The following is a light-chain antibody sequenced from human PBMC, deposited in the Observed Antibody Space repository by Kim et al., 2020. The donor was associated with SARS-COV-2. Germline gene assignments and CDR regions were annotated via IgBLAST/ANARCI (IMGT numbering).Light chain of an antibody. J-gene: IGLJ2*01. CDR1: NSNIGTNA. CDR3: ATWDDSLNAVV. V-gene: IGLV1-44*01. Sequence: QSVLTQPASASGPPGQRVTISCSGSNSNIGTNAVNWYHQLPGTAPKLLIYTNNQRLSVVPDRFSGSKSGTSASLAISELQSEDEAIYYCATWDDSLNAVVFGGGTQLTVL. CDR2: TNN.